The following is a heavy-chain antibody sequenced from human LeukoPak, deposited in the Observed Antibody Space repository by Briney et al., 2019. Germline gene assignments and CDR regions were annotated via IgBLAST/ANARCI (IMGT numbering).Heavy chain of an antibody. V-gene: IGHV1-2*02. CDR1: GYTFTGYY. Sequence: GASVKVSCKASGYTFTGYYKHWVRQAPGQGLEWMGWINPNSGGTNYAQKFQGRVTMTRDTSISTAYMELSRLRSDDTAVYYCARVRGVRWLQERDAFDIWGQGTMVTVSS. J-gene: IGHJ3*02. D-gene: IGHD5-24*01. CDR3: ARVRGVRWLQERDAFDI. CDR2: INPNSGGT.